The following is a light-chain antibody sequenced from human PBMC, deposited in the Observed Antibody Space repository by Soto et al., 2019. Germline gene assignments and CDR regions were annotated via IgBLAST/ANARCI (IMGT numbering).Light chain of an antibody. CDR3: QSYDNSLSAWV. V-gene: IGLV1-40*01. J-gene: IGLJ3*02. Sequence: QSVLTQPPSVSGAPGQRVTISCTGSSSNIGAGYDVHWYQQLPGTAPKLLIYGNNNRPSGVPDRFSGSKSGTSASLAITGLQAEDEGDHYCQSYDNSLSAWVFGGGTKLTV. CDR1: SSNIGAGYD. CDR2: GNN.